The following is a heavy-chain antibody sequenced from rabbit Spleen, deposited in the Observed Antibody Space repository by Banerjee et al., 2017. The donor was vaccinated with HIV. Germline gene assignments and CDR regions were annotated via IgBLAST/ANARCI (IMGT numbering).Heavy chain of an antibody. CDR1: GFSFSDYYY. D-gene: IGHD8-1*01. CDR3: ARDTGTSFSTYGMDL. J-gene: IGHJ6*01. CDR2: IYAASNGNT. Sequence: QSLEESGGDLVKPGASLTLTCTASGFSFSDYYYMCWVRQAPGKGLEWIACIYAASNGNTYYASWAKGRFTISKTSSTTVTLQMSSLTVADTATYFCARDTGTSFSTYGMDLWGPGTLVTVS. V-gene: IGHV1S40*01.